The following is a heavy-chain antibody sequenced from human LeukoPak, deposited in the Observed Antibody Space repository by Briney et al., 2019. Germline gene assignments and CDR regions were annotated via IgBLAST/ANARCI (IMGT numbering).Heavy chain of an antibody. J-gene: IGHJ4*02. V-gene: IGHV3-33*01. CDR2: IWYGGSNK. CDR1: GFTFSSYG. Sequence: GRSLRLSCAASGFTFSSYGMHWVRQAPGKGLEWVAVIWYGGSNKYYADSVKGRFTISRDNSKNTLYLQMNSLRAEDTAVYYCARVNYYYDSSGFDYWGQGTLVTVSS. D-gene: IGHD3-22*01. CDR3: ARVNYYYDSSGFDY.